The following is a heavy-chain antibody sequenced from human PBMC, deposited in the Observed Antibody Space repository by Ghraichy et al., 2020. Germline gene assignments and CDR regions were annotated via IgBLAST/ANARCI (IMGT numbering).Heavy chain of an antibody. CDR1: GFSFSDYA. V-gene: IGHV3-30-3*01. J-gene: IGHJ4*02. Sequence: GESLNISCAASGFSFSDYAMHWVRQAPGKGLEWVAVISYDGDNKYYADSVKGRLTISRDNLKNTLYLQMNSLRAEDTAVYYCARDRDASSGSAFDFGAQGTLVTVSS. CDR3: ARDRDASSGSAFDF. CDR2: ISYDGDNK. D-gene: IGHD3-22*01.